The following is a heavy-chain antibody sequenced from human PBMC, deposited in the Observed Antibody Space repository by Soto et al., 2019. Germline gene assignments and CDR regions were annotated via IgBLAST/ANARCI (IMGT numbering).Heavy chain of an antibody. J-gene: IGHJ4*02. Sequence: VGSLRLSCASSGFTFNNSDMHWVRQVPGKGLEWIAAIGAAGDPYYPGFVKGRFTISRENAKNALYLQMISLRVGDTAVYYCATSGRYSGSNSLESLGQGALVNVSS. CDR3: ATSGRYSGSNSLES. CDR1: GFTFNNSD. D-gene: IGHD1-26*01. V-gene: IGHV3-13*05. CDR2: IGAAGDP.